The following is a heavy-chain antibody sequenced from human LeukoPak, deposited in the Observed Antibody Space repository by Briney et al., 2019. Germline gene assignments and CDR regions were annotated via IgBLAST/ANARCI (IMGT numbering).Heavy chain of an antibody. V-gene: IGHV1-69*01. CDR3: ARGSTRYYYDSSANAFDI. J-gene: IGHJ3*02. CDR1: GGTFSSYA. Sequence: ASVKVSCKASGGTFSSYAISWVRQAPGQGLEWMGGIIPIFGTANYAQKFQGRVTITADESTSTAYMELSSLRSEDTAVYYCARGSTRYYYDSSANAFDIWSQGTMVTVSS. CDR2: IIPIFGTA. D-gene: IGHD3-22*01.